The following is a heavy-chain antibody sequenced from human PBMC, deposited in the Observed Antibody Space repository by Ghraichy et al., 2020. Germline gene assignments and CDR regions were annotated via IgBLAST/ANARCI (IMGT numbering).Heavy chain of an antibody. CDR2: TSYRSKWYY. CDR3: ARAMVRGMDV. CDR1: GDRVSSNSAA. V-gene: IGHV6-1*01. Sequence: SQTLSLTCAISGDRVSSNSAAWNWIRQSPSRGLEWLGSTSYRSKWYYEYAVSVKSRITINPDTSKNQFSLQLNSVTPEDTAVYYCARAMVRGMDVWGQGTTVTVSS. D-gene: IGHD3-10*01. J-gene: IGHJ6*02.